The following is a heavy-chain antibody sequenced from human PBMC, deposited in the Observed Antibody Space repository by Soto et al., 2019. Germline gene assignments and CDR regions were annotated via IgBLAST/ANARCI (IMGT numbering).Heavy chain of an antibody. Sequence: QVQLVESGGGVVQPGKSLRLSCAASGFTFTSYGMHWVRQAPGRGLEWVAVVWHDGSTMYKTDSVKGRFTVSRDISKNTMFLRMNSLRDEDTAVYYCARALDGYNYGLGLWGQGTLVTVSS. V-gene: IGHV3-33*03. CDR2: VWHDGSTM. CDR1: GFTFTSYG. CDR3: ARALDGYNYGLGL. D-gene: IGHD5-12*01. J-gene: IGHJ4*02.